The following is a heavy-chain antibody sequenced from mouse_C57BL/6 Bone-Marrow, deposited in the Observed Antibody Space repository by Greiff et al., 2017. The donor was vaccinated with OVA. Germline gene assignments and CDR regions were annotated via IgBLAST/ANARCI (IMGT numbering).Heavy chain of an antibody. V-gene: IGHV1-55*01. CDR1: GYTFTSYW. D-gene: IGHD1-1*01. Sequence: VQLQQPGAELVKPGASVKMSCKASGYTFTSYWITWVKQRPGQGLEWIGDIYPGSGSTNYNEKFKSKATLTVDTSSSTAYMQLSSLTSEDSAVYYCARSGVGTVVARYWYFDVWGTGTTVTVSS. CDR3: ARSGVGTVVARYWYFDV. CDR2: IYPGSGST. J-gene: IGHJ1*03.